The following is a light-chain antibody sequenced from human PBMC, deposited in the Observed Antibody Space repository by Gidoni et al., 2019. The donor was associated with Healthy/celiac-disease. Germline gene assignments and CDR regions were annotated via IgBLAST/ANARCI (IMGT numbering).Light chain of an antibody. CDR1: KLGDKY. V-gene: IGLV3-1*01. CDR2: QDS. Sequence: SYQLTQPLSVSVSPGQTASITCSGDKLGDKYACCEQQKPGQSPVLVIYQDSKRPSGIPERFSGSNSGNTATLTISGTKAMDEADYYCQAWDSSTAYVFGTGTKVTVL. CDR3: QAWDSSTAYV. J-gene: IGLJ1*01.